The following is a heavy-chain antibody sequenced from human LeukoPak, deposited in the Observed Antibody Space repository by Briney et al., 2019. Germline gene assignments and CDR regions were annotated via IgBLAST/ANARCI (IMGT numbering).Heavy chain of an antibody. CDR2: IYHSGST. J-gene: IGHJ4*02. V-gene: IGHV4-4*02. CDR3: AREGGSYSSSNGGGNFDY. D-gene: IGHD6-13*01. Sequence: SGTLSLTCAVSGGSISSSNWWSWVRQPPGKGLEWIGEIYHSGSTNYNPSLKSRVTISVDKSKNQFSLKLSSVTAADTAVYYCAREGGSYSSSNGGGNFDYWGQGTQVTVSS. CDR1: GGSISSSNW.